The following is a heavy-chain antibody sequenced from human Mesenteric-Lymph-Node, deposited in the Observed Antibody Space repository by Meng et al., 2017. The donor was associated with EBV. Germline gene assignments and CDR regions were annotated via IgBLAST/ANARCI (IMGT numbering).Heavy chain of an antibody. CDR1: GGSFGDYY. J-gene: IGHJ4*02. V-gene: IGHV4-34*01. CDR2: INHSGIT. Sequence: QVQLHQWGAWLLKPSGTLSLTCTVYGGSFGDYYLAWIRQSPGKGLEWIAEINHSGITNYNPSLRSRVTLSVDTSKNQFSLKLSSVTAADTAVYYCARWHRIHGGFFDYWGQGTLVTVSS. CDR3: ARWHRIHGGFFDY.